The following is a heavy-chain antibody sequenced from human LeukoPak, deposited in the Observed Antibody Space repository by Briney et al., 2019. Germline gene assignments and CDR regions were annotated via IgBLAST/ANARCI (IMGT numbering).Heavy chain of an antibody. Sequence: PWGSLVLSCAASGFTDSNNFMSWVPEAPGKGLEWVSLIYSRGNTYYAHHPEGISIVSRNSSKNTLYLQMNSLRVEDTAVYYCARHNTDTYNYYGMDVWGQGTMVTVSS. V-gene: IGHV3-66*04. CDR3: ARHNTDTYNYYGMDV. CDR1: GFTDSNNF. J-gene: IGHJ6*02. CDR2: IYSRGNT. D-gene: IGHD5-18*01.